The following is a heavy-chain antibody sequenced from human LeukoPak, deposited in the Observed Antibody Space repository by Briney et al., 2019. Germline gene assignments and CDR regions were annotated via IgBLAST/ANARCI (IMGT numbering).Heavy chain of an antibody. V-gene: IGHV4-38-2*01. CDR1: GYSISSGYY. J-gene: IGHJ3*02. CDR3: ARLIDI. CDR2: IYHSGST. Sequence: PSETLSLTWAVSGYSISSGYYWGRIRQPPGKGLEWIGSIYHSGSTYYNPSLKSRVTISVDTSKNQFSLKLSSVTAADTAVYYCARLIDIWGQGTMVTVSS.